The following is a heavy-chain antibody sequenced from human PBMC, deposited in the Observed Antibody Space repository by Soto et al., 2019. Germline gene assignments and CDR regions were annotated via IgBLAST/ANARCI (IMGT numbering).Heavy chain of an antibody. J-gene: IGHJ4*02. CDR1: GASVTSGDYY. CDR2: MHDSGTT. D-gene: IGHD3-3*01. Sequence: TLSLTCSVSGASVTSGDYYWNWIRQTPGTGLEWLGYMHDSGTTSYNPSLKSRVTISRDTSKNQFSLKLTSVSAADTAVYFCARGGLYDLWSGLFDWGQGIRVTRLL. CDR3: ARGGLYDLWSGLFD. V-gene: IGHV4-30-4*01.